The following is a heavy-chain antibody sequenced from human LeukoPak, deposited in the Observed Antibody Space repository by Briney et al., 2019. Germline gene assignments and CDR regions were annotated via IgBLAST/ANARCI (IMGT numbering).Heavy chain of an antibody. CDR3: ARDQSYGSGSYEEYYFDY. D-gene: IGHD3-10*01. J-gene: IGHJ4*02. Sequence: GASVKVSCKASGYTFTSYGISWVRQAPGQGLEWMGWISAYNGNTNYAQKLQGRVTMTTDTSTSTAYMELRSLRSDDTAVYYCARDQSYGSGSYEEYYFDYWGQGTLVTVSS. CDR2: ISAYNGNT. CDR1: GYTFTSYG. V-gene: IGHV1-18*01.